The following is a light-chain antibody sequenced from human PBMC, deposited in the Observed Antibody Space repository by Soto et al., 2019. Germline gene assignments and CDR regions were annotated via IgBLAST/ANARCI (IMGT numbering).Light chain of an antibody. Sequence: QCVLTQPPSVSGAPGQRVTISCSGSNSNIGSNYVNWFQQLPGTAPKLLIYRNNQRPSGVPDRFSGSKSGTSASLAISGLRSADEADYYCAAWDDRLSGFVSATGTKVP. V-gene: IGLV1-47*01. CDR3: AAWDDRLSGFV. CDR2: RNN. J-gene: IGLJ1*01. CDR1: NSNIGSNY.